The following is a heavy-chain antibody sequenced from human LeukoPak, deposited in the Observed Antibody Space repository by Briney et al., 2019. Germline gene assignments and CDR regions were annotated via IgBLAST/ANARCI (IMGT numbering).Heavy chain of an antibody. CDR1: GFSFSTYW. CDR3: ARDATYSEGATYYDHLDY. D-gene: IGHD3-22*01. Sequence: GGSLRLSCAASGFSFSTYWTSWVRQAPGKGLEWVANIKQDGSEKYYVDCGKGRFTISRDNAKNSLYLQMNSLRAEDTAVYYCARDATYSEGATYYDHLDYWGQGAQVTVSS. V-gene: IGHV3-7*04. J-gene: IGHJ4*02. CDR2: IKQDGSEK.